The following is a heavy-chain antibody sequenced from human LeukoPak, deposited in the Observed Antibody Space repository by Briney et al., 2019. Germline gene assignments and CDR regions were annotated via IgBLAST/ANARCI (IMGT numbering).Heavy chain of an antibody. J-gene: IGHJ3*02. Sequence: NPSETLSLTCGVHNGSLNDYYWSWIRQPPGKGLEWIGEINHGGSTNYNPSLKSRVTISRDTSKNQFSLKLNSVTAADTAFYYCARRGYWYDTTNYGRAFDIWGQGAMVTVSS. CDR3: ARRGYWYDTTNYGRAFDI. CDR2: INHGGST. D-gene: IGHD2-8*01. CDR1: NGSLNDYY. V-gene: IGHV4-34*01.